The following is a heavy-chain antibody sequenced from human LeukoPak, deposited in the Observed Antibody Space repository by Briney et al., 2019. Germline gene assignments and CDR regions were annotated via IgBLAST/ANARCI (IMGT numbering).Heavy chain of an antibody. CDR3: ALHVQLERLTEPADY. D-gene: IGHD1-1*01. Sequence: GGSLRLSCAASGFPFRSYSMNWVRQAPGKGLEWVSSISSGSTYIYYADSVKGRCTISRDNAKNSLYLQMNSLRAEDTAVYYCALHVQLERLTEPADYWGQGTLVTVSS. CDR2: ISSGSTYI. CDR1: GFPFRSYS. V-gene: IGHV3-21*01. J-gene: IGHJ4*02.